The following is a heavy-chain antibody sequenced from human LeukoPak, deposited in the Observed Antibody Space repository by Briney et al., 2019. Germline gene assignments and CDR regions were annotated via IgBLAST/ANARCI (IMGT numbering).Heavy chain of an antibody. D-gene: IGHD6-19*01. V-gene: IGHV4-59*01. J-gene: IGHJ4*02. CDR2: IYYSGST. CDR1: GGSISSYY. CDR3: ARVFVIAVAGTIYFDY. Sequence: PSETLSLTCTVSGGSISSYYWSWMRQPPGKGLEWIGYIYYSGSTNYNPSLKSRVTISVDTSKNQFSLKLSSVTAADTAVYYCARVFVIAVAGTIYFDYWGQGTLVTVSS.